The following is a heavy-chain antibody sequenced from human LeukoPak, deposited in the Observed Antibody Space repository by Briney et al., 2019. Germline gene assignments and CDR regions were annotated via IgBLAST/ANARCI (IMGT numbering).Heavy chain of an antibody. D-gene: IGHD6-6*01. Sequence: GGSLRLSCAASGFTFSSYAMSWVRQAPGKGLEWVSGISGSGGSTYSADSVKGRFTISRDNSKNTLHLQMNSLRAEDTAIYYCARPYSSSSMGTFDSWGQGTLVTVSS. CDR2: ISGSGGST. V-gene: IGHV3-23*01. CDR1: GFTFSSYA. CDR3: ARPYSSSSMGTFDS. J-gene: IGHJ4*02.